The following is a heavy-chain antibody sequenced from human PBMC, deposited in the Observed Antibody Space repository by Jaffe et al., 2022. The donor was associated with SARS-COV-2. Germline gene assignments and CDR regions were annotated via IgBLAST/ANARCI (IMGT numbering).Heavy chain of an antibody. Sequence: QVQLVESGGGVVQPGRSLRLSCAASGFTFSTYGLHWVRQAPGKGLEWVAVISHDGRNQYYADSVKGRFTISRDNSKNTLYLQINSLRAEDTAVYYCAKGTGFIDSWGQGTLVAVSS. CDR1: GFTFSTYG. D-gene: IGHD1-1*01. V-gene: IGHV3-30*18. CDR2: ISHDGRNQ. CDR3: AKGTGFIDS. J-gene: IGHJ4*02.